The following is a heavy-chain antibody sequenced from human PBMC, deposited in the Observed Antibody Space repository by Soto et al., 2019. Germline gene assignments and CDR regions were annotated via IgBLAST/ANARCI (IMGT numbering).Heavy chain of an antibody. D-gene: IGHD3-22*01. CDR2: IYPGDSDT. CDR1: GYSFTSYW. Sequence: PGESLKISCKGSGYSFTSYWIGWVRQMPGKGLEWMGIIYPGDSDTRYSPSFQGQVTISADKSISTAYLQWSSLKASDTAMYYCARQSYDSSGYSTPLYDYWGQGTLVTVSS. V-gene: IGHV5-51*01. CDR3: ARQSYDSSGYSTPLYDY. J-gene: IGHJ4*02.